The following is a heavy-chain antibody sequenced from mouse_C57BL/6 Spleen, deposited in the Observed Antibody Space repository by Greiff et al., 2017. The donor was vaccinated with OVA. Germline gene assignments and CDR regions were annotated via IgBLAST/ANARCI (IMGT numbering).Heavy chain of an antibody. J-gene: IGHJ2*01. CDR1: GYSFTSYY. V-gene: IGHV1-66*01. Sequence: QVQLKESGPELVKPGASVKISCKASGYSFTSYYIHWVKQRPGQGLEWIGWIYPGSGNTKYNEKFKGKATLTADTSSSTAYMQLSSLTSEDSAVYYCSITTVDYWGQGTTLTVSS. D-gene: IGHD1-1*01. CDR3: SITTVDY. CDR2: IYPGSGNT.